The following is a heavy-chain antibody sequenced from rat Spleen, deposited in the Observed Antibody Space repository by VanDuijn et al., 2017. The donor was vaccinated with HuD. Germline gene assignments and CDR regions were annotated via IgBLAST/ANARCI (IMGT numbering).Heavy chain of an antibody. CDR1: GFTFSNYF. CDR3: TTKYRYNSPFDY. CDR2: ISSSGGST. J-gene: IGHJ2*01. D-gene: IGHD1-5*01. V-gene: IGHV5-27*01. Sequence: EVQLVESDGGLVQPGRSLKLSCAASGFTFSNYFMAWVRQAPTKGLEWVAYISSSGGSTYYRDSVKGRFTISRDDAKSTLYLQMDSLRSEDTATYYCTTKYRYNSPFDYWGQGVMVTVSS.